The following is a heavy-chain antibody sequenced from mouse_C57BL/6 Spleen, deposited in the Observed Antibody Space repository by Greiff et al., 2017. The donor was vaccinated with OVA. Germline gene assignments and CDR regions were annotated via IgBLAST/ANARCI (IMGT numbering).Heavy chain of an antibody. CDR2: IDPSDSYT. J-gene: IGHJ2*01. V-gene: IGHV1-69*01. Sequence: VQLQQPGAELVMPGASVKLSCKASGYTFTSYWMHWVKQRPGQGLEWIGEIDPSDSYTNYNQKFKGKSTLTVDKSSSTAYMQLSSLTSEDSAVYYCARTNGFDYWGQGTTLTVSS. CDR3: ARTNGFDY. CDR1: GYTFTSYW.